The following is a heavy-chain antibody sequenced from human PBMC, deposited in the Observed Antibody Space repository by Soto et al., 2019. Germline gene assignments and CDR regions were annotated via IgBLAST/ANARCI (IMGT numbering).Heavy chain of an antibody. D-gene: IGHD6-6*01. CDR2: IIPIFGTA. CDR1: GGTFSSYA. CDR3: ARRYSSSSKTSNWFDP. Sequence: QVQLVQSGAEVKKPGSSVKVSCKASGGTFSSYAISWVRQAPGHGLEWMGGIIPIFGTANYAQTIQGRVTITADESTSTAYMELSSLRSEDTAVYYCARRYSSSSKTSNWFDPWGQGTLVTVSS. J-gene: IGHJ5*02. V-gene: IGHV1-69*01.